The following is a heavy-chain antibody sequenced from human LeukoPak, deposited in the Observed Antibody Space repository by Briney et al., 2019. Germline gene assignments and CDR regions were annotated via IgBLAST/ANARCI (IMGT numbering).Heavy chain of an antibody. D-gene: IGHD6-19*01. J-gene: IGHJ6*02. V-gene: IGHV3-30-3*01. Sequence: GGSLRLSCAASGFTFSSYAMHWVRQAPGKGLEWVAVISYDGSNKYYADSVKGRFTISRDNSKNTLYLQMNSLRAEDTAVYYCARDYSSGCLACPWGYGMDVWGQGTTVTVSS. CDR2: ISYDGSNK. CDR1: GFTFSSYA. CDR3: ARDYSSGCLACPWGYGMDV.